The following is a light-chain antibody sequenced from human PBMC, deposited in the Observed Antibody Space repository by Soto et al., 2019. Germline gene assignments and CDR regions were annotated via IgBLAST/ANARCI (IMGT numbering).Light chain of an antibody. CDR3: CSYAGGSTWV. CDR2: EGS. V-gene: IGLV2-23*01. J-gene: IGLJ3*02. Sequence: QSALTQPASVSGSPGQSITISCTGTSSDVGSYNLVAWYQQHPGKAPKLMIYEGSKGPSGVSNRFSGSKSGNTASLTISGLPADDEADYYCCSYAGGSTWVFSGGSPLTVL. CDR1: SSDVGSYNL.